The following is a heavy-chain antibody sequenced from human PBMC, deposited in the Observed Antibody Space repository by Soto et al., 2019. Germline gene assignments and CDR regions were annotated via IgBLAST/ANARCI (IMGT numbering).Heavy chain of an antibody. CDR3: ARVRSGWCDY. CDR1: GFTFTNST. J-gene: IGHJ4*02. D-gene: IGHD6-19*01. CDR2: ITSSSSYI. V-gene: IGHV3-21*01. Sequence: EVQLVESGGGLVKPGGSLRLSCATSGFTFTNSTMNWVRQAPGEGLEWVSSITSSSSYIYYADSVKGRFTISRDNAKNSLYLQMNSLRAEDTAVYYCARVRSGWCDYWGQVTLVTVSS.